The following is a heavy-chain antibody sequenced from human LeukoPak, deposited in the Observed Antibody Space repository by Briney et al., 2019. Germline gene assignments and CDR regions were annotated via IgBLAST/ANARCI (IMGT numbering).Heavy chain of an antibody. CDR3: ATKQWLAPPPDS. V-gene: IGHV3-74*01. D-gene: IGHD6-19*01. Sequence: GGSLRLSCAASGFTFSKYWMLWVRQAPGKGLESVSRINTDGTVTTYADSVKGRFTVSRDNADNTMFLQMNSVRDVDTAVYYCATKQWLAPPPDSWGQGTPVTVSS. J-gene: IGHJ4*02. CDR2: INTDGTVT. CDR1: GFTFSKYW.